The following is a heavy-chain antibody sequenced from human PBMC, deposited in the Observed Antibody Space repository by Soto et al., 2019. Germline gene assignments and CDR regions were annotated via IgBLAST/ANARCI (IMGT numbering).Heavy chain of an antibody. CDR2: IGPSSGNT. CDR1: RYTFPRYT. Sequence: SVNVSFKGARYTFPRYTVNWVRQAPGQGLEWVGWIGPSSGNTDSARNLQGRVTMTTDTSKRTAYMELRSLRSDDTAVYYCARDTGNFFDYWGQGTLVTVSS. CDR3: ARDTGNFFDY. J-gene: IGHJ4*02. V-gene: IGHV1-18*01.